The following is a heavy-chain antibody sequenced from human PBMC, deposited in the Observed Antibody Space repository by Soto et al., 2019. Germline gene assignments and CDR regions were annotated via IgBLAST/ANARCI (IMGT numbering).Heavy chain of an antibody. CDR1: GFTFSSYA. J-gene: IGHJ4*02. V-gene: IGHV3-33*08. D-gene: IGHD6-19*01. CDR2: IWYDGSNK. CDR3: VLTTGWPGFAF. Sequence: GGSLRLSCAASGFTFSSYAMSWVRQAPGKGLEWVAVIWYDGSNKYYADSVKGRFTISRDNSKNTLYLQMNSLRAEDTAVYYCVLTTGWPGFAFWGKRSLVTVSS.